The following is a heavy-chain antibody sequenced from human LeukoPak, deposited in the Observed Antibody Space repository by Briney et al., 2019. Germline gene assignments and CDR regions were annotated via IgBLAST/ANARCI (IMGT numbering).Heavy chain of an antibody. CDR2: ISGTGVST. V-gene: IGHV3-23*01. Sequence: GGSLRLSCAASGFSFSSYAMSWVRQAPGNGLEWVSTISGTGVSTYYAHSVKGRFTISRDNSKNTVYLQIDSLRAEDTALYYCAKDSSGYYHAWYYFDYWGQGSLVTVSS. J-gene: IGHJ4*02. CDR1: GFSFSSYA. CDR3: AKDSSGYYHAWYYFDY. D-gene: IGHD3-22*01.